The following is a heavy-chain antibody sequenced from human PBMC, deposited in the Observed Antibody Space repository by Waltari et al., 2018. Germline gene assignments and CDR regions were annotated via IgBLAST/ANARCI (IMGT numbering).Heavy chain of an antibody. V-gene: IGHV4-59*01. J-gene: IGHJ5*02. D-gene: IGHD2-21*02. Sequence: QVQLQESGPSLLKPSETLSLICTVSGGSIRGFYWSWVRQPPGKGLDWIGYIDHTGSTSFHPALKSRVTMSVATSKNQFSMKLSSVTAADTAFYYCARGGGGDWEWFDPWGQGTLVTVSS. CDR1: GGSIRGFY. CDR3: ARGGGGDWEWFDP. CDR2: IDHTGST.